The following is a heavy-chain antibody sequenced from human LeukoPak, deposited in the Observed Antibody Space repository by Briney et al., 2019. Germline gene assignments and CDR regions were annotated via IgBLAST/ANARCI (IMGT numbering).Heavy chain of an antibody. Sequence: PGGSLRLSCAASGFTFSSYAMSWVRQAPGKGLEWVSVISGSGGSTYSADSVKGRFTLSRDNSKNTLYLQMNSLRAEDTAVYFCAKSQDGGRLFHFDYWGQGTLVTVSS. CDR2: ISGSGGST. CDR1: GFTFSSYA. V-gene: IGHV3-23*01. D-gene: IGHD1-26*01. CDR3: AKSQDGGRLFHFDY. J-gene: IGHJ4*02.